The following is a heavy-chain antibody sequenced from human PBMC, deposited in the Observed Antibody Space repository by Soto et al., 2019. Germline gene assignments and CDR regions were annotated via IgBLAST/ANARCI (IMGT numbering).Heavy chain of an antibody. Sequence: SETLSLTCTVSGGSISSSSYYWGWIRQPPGKGLEWIGSIYYSGSTYYNPSLKSRVTISVDTSKNQFSLKLSSVTAADTAVYYCARRRNSSGYRGGTTHNWFDPWGQGTLVTVSS. V-gene: IGHV4-39*01. CDR1: GGSISSSSYY. CDR3: ARRRNSSGYRGGTTHNWFDP. J-gene: IGHJ5*02. D-gene: IGHD3-22*01. CDR2: IYYSGST.